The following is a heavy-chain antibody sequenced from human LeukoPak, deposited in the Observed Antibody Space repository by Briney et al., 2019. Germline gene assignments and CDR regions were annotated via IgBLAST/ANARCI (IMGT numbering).Heavy chain of an antibody. CDR1: GGSISSGGYY. V-gene: IGHV4-31*03. CDR3: ARSTYGGPRIEGMYFDY. D-gene: IGHD4-23*01. CDR2: IYYSGST. J-gene: IGHJ4*02. Sequence: SRTLSLTCTVSGGSISSGGYYWSWIRQHPGKGLEWIGYIYYSGSTYYNPSLKCRVTISVDTSKNQFSLKLSSVTAADTAVYYCARSTYGGPRIEGMYFDYWGQGTLVTVSS.